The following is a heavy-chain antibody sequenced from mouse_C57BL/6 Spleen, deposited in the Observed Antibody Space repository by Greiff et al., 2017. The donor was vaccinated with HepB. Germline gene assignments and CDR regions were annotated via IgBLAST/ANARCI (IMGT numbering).Heavy chain of an antibody. J-gene: IGHJ1*03. D-gene: IGHD1-1*01. CDR2: IYPGDGDT. Sequence: LVEPGASVKISCKASGYAFSSSWMNWVKQRPGKGLEWIGRIYPGDGDTNYNGKFKGKATLTADKSSSTAYMQLSSLTSEDSAVYFCARFYYGSIDVWGTGTTVTVSS. CDR3: ARFYYGSIDV. V-gene: IGHV1-82*01. CDR1: GYAFSSSW.